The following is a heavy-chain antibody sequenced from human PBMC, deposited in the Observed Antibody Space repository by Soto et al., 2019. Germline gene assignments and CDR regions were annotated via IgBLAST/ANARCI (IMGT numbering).Heavy chain of an antibody. CDR1: GFTFSSYG. V-gene: IGHV3-23*01. CDR3: AKVGDALTAEVFIRNFDY. D-gene: IGHD3-22*01. Sequence: GGSLRLSCAASGFTFSSYGMTWVRQAPGKGLEWVSGISGSGSDTFYADAVKGRFAISRDNSKNTLYLQMNSLRGEDTAVYYFAKVGDALTAEVFIRNFDYWGHGTLVTVSS. CDR2: ISGSGSDT. J-gene: IGHJ4*01.